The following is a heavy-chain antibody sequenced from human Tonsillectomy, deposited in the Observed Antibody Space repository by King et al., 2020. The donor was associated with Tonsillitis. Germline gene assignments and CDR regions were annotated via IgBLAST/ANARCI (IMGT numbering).Heavy chain of an antibody. CDR3: ARDIPQLGPGAFDI. D-gene: IGHD6-13*01. Sequence: QLVQSGAEVKKPGASVKVSCKASGYTFTGYYMHWVRQAPGQGLEWMGGINPNSGGTNYAQKFQGRVTMTRDTSISTSYMVLSRMRSDDTAVYYCARDIPQLGPGAFDILGQGPIVTVSS. J-gene: IGHJ3*02. CDR2: INPNSGGT. V-gene: IGHV1-2*02. CDR1: GYTFTGYY.